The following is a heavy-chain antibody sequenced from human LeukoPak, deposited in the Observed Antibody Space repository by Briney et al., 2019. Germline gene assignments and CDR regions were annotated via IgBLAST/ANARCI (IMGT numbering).Heavy chain of an antibody. J-gene: IGHJ4*02. CDR3: ARSWQLVPAFDY. Sequence: SETLSLTCTVSGGSISSYYWSWIRQPPGKGLEWIGYIYYSGSTNYNPSLKSRVTISVDTSKNQFSLKLSSVTAADTAVYYCARSWQLVPAFDYWGQGTLVTVSS. V-gene: IGHV4-59*01. D-gene: IGHD6-6*01. CDR1: GGSISSYY. CDR2: IYYSGST.